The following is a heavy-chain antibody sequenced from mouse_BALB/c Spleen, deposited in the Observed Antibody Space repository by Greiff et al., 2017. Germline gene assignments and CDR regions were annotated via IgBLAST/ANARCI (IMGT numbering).Heavy chain of an antibody. V-gene: IGHV5-6-5*01. CDR1: GFTFSSYA. CDR2: ISSGGST. D-gene: IGHD2-1*01. J-gene: IGHJ1*01. CDR3: ARGYGNQWYFGV. Sequence: DVQLVESGGGLVQPGGSLKLSCAASGFTFSSYAMSWVRQTPEKRLEWVASISSGGSTYYPDSVKGRFTISRDNARNILYLLMSSLRSEDTAMYYCARGYGNQWYFGVWGAGTTVTVSS.